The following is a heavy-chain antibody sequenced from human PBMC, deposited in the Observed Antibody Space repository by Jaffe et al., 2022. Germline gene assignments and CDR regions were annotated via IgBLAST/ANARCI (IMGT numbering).Heavy chain of an antibody. V-gene: IGHV1-3*01. CDR2: INAGNGNT. CDR1: GYTFTTYT. Sequence: QVQLVQSGAEVKKPGASVKVSCKASGYTFTTYTMHWVRQAPGQRLEWMGWINAGNGNTKYSQKFQGRVTITRDTSASTAYMDLSSLRSEDAAVYYCATSDYGGLYPLVYWGQGTLVTVSS. D-gene: IGHD4-17*01. CDR3: ATSDYGGLYPLVY. J-gene: IGHJ4*02.